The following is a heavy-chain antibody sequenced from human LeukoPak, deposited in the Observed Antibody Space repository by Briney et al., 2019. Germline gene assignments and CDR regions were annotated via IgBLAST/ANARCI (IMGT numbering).Heavy chain of an antibody. CDR1: GFTFSNYW. J-gene: IGHJ4*02. CDR3: ARSIEY. Sequence: GGSLRLSRAASGFTFSNYWMNWVRQAPGKGLEWVATINQDGSERNYVDSVKGRFTVSRDIATNSLYLQMNSLRVEDTALYYCARSIEYWGQGTLVTVSS. CDR2: INQDGSER. V-gene: IGHV3-7*01.